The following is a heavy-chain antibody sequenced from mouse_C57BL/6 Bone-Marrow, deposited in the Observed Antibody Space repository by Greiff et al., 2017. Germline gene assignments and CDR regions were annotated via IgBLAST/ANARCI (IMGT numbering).Heavy chain of an antibody. J-gene: IGHJ1*03. CDR2: INPDSSTI. Sequence: PASGIDFSRYWMSWVRRAPGKGLEWIGEINPDSSTINYAPSLKDKFIISRYNAKNTLYLQMSKGRSADTALDDCARQGDYDGSSYWYFDVWGTGTTVTVSS. CDR3: ARQGDYDGSSYWYFDV. D-gene: IGHD1-1*01. CDR1: GIDFSRYW. V-gene: IGHV4-1*01.